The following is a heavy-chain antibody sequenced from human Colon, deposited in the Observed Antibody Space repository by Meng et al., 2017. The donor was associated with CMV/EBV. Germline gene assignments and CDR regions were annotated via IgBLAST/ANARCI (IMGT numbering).Heavy chain of an antibody. V-gene: IGHV4-59*07. Sequence: QAALQGAGAGLVYPSDTLSLTCAVSGGYMSSICWCWRRQRPGRELEWIVYVCYDGITDYNPSLESRVIISGETSKNQFSLQVRFRTAADTAMYYCALRGLAAGTFQYWGQGALVTVSS. J-gene: IGHJ1*01. CDR1: GGYMSSIC. CDR3: ALRGLAAGTFQY. CDR2: VCYDGIT. D-gene: IGHD6-13*01.